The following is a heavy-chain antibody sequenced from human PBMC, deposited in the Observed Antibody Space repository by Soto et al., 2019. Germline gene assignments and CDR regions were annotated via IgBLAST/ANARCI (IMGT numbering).Heavy chain of an antibody. D-gene: IGHD3-22*01. J-gene: IGHJ4*02. CDR3: VRDGFSSVCYPVGAN. CDR1: GFIFSSFG. Sequence: QVQLVESGGGVVQPGKSLRLSCAASGFIFSSFGMHWVRQAPGKGLEWVAVISKDGSTEYQADSVKGRFTISRDNSRRTLYVKMKTLKVDDTAVYDGVRDGFSSVCYPVGANWGQGTLFTVSS. CDR2: ISKDGSTE. V-gene: IGHV3-30*03.